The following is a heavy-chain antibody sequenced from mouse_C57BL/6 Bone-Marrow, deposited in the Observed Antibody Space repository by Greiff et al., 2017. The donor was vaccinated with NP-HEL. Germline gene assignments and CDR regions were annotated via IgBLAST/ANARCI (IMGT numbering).Heavy chain of an antibody. Sequence: VHVKQSGPELVKPGASVKISCKASGYSFTDYNMNWVKQSNGKSLEWIGVINPNYGTTSYNQKFKGKATLTVDQSSSTAYMQLNSLTSEDSAVYYCARWGTTRWYFDVWGTGTTVTVSS. V-gene: IGHV1-39*01. CDR1: GYSFTDYN. D-gene: IGHD1-1*01. CDR2: INPNYGTT. CDR3: ARWGTTRWYFDV. J-gene: IGHJ1*03.